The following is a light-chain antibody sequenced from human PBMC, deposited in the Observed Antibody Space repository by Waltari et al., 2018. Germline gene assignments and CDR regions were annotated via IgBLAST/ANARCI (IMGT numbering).Light chain of an antibody. J-gene: IGKJ5*01. CDR1: QTVSSSY. V-gene: IGKV3-20*01. CDR3: QHYGSSPLST. Sequence: EIVLTQSPGTLSLSPGARATLSCRASQTVSSSYLAWYQQKTDQAPRLLIYGESSRATGIPDRFSGSGSGTDFTLTISRLEPEDFAVYYCQHYGSSPLSTFGQGTRLEIK. CDR2: GES.